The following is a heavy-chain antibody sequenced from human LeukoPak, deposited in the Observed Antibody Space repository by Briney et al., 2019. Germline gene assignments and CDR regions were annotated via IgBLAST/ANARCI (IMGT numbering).Heavy chain of an antibody. CDR3: AKAPAQIFAVAVFDY. J-gene: IGHJ4*02. CDR1: GFTFSSYA. D-gene: IGHD6-19*01. CDR2: ISGSGGST. Sequence: GGSLRLSCAASGFTFSSYAMSWVRQAPGKGLEWVSAISGSGGSTYYADSVKGRFTISRDNSKNTLYLQMNSLRAEDTAVYYCAKAPAQIFAVAVFDYWGQGTLVTVSS. V-gene: IGHV3-23*01.